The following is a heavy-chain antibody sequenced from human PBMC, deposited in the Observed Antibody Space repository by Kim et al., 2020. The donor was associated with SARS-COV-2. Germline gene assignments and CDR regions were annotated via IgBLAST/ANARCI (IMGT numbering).Heavy chain of an antibody. J-gene: IGHJ6*02. CDR3: ASSVVVPAEENLYYYYGMDV. V-gene: IGHV1-2*02. CDR2: INPNSGGT. Sequence: ASVKVSCKASGYTFTGYYMHWVRQAPGQGLEWMGWINPNSGGTNYAQKFQGRVTMTRDTSISTAYMELSRLRSDDTAVYYCASSVVVPAEENLYYYYGMDVWGQGTTVTVSS. CDR1: GYTFTGYY. D-gene: IGHD2-2*01.